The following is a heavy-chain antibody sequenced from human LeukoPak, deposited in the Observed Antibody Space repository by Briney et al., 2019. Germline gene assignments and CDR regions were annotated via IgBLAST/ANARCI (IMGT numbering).Heavy chain of an antibody. CDR2: ISSDGSTT. Sequence: PGGSLRLSCAASGFSFSNFWMHWVRHAPGKGLVCVSHISSDGSTTTYADSVKGRFTFSRDNPKNTLYLQMNSLRAEDTAVYYCAKSSYYDTSGFYREYYFDYWGQGTLVTVSS. D-gene: IGHD3-22*01. J-gene: IGHJ4*02. V-gene: IGHV3-74*01. CDR3: AKSSYYDTSGFYREYYFDY. CDR1: GFSFSNFW.